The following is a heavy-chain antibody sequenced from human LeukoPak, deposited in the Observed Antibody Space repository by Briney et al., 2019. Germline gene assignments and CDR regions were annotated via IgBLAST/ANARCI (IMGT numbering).Heavy chain of an antibody. D-gene: IGHD4-23*01. CDR1: GGSLSGYY. CDR2: INHSGST. J-gene: IGHJ3*02. CDR3: AREDGGNSPGAFDI. Sequence: PSETLSLTCAVYGGSLSGYYWSWIRQPPGKGLEWIGEINHSGSTNYNPSLKSRVTISVDTSKNQFSLKLSSVTAADTAVYYCAREDGGNSPGAFDIWGQGTMVTVSS. V-gene: IGHV4-34*01.